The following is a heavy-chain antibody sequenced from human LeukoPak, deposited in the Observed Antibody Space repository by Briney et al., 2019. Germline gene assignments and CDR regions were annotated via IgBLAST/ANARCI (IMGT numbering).Heavy chain of an antibody. V-gene: IGHV3-30*04. CDR2: ISYDGSNK. CDR3: ARDYSSGRHFDY. CDR1: GFTFSSYA. J-gene: IGHJ4*02. D-gene: IGHD6-19*01. Sequence: PGGSLRLSCAASGFTFSSYAMHCVRQAPRKGLEWEAVISYDGSNKYYADSVKGRFTISRDNSKNTLYLQMNSLRAEDTAVYYCARDYSSGRHFDYWGQGTLVTVSS.